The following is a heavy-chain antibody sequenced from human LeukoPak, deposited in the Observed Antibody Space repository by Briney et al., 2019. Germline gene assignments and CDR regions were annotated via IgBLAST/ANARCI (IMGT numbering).Heavy chain of an antibody. V-gene: IGHV1-18*01. Sequence: ASVTVSFKPSGHTFTIYGISWVRQAPGQGLEWMGWISVFDGHTNYAQILQGRVTLTTDTTASTAYMELRSLRFDDTAVYYCATSHGEHQLIYYFDSWGQGTLVTVSS. CDR3: ATSHGEHQLIYYFDS. J-gene: IGHJ4*02. CDR1: GHTFTIYG. D-gene: IGHD3-10*01. CDR2: ISVFDGHT.